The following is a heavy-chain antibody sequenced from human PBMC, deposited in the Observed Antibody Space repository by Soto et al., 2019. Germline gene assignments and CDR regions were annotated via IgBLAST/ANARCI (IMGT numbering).Heavy chain of an antibody. V-gene: IGHV4-59*01. J-gene: IGHJ6*02. CDR3: ARGPTYYYDSSGYFPQRGMDV. CDR1: GCSISIYY. Sequence: SETLSLTCTVSGCSISIYYWSWIRQPPGKGLEWIGYIYYSVTTNYNPSLKSRVTISVDTSKNQFSLKLSSVTAADTAVYYCARGPTYYYDSSGYFPQRGMDVWGQGTTVTVSS. D-gene: IGHD3-22*01. CDR2: IYYSVTT.